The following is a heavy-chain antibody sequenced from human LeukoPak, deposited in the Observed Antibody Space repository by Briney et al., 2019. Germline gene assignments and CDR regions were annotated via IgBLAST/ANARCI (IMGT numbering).Heavy chain of an antibody. CDR3: ASLLFWSGYYGGAFDI. CDR1: GFTFSSYA. Sequence: GGSLRLSCAASGFTFSSYAMHWVRQAPGKGLEWVAVISYDGSNKYYADSVKGRFTISRDNSKNTLYLQMNSLRAEDTAVYYCASLLFWSGYYGGAFDIWGQGTMVTVSS. CDR2: ISYDGSNK. V-gene: IGHV3-30-3*01. D-gene: IGHD3-3*01. J-gene: IGHJ3*02.